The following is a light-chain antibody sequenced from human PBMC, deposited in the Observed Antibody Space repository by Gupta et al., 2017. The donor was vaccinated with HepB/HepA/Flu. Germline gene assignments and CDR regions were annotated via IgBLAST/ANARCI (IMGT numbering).Light chain of an antibody. CDR3: SAWDSSLSHVV. Sequence: QAGLTQPPSVSKGLRQTATLTCTGNSNKVGNQGAAWRQQHQGHHPKLLSYRNNNRPSGISERFSASRSGNTASLTITGLQPEDEADYYCSAWDSSLSHVVFGGGTKLTVL. J-gene: IGLJ2*01. CDR1: SNKVGNQG. V-gene: IGLV10-54*04. CDR2: RNN.